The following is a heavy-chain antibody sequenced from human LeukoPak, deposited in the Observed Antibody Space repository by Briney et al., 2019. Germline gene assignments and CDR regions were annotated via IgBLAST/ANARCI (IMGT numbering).Heavy chain of an antibody. CDR2: IYYSGST. D-gene: IGHD1-26*01. CDR1: GGSISSYY. V-gene: IGHV4-59*01. Sequence: SETLSLTCTVSGGSISSYYWSWIRQPPGKGLEWIGYIYYSGSTKYNPSLKSRVTISVDTSKNQFSLKLSSVTAADTAVYYCARGGDDFDYWGQGTLVTVSS. CDR3: ARGGDDFDY. J-gene: IGHJ4*02.